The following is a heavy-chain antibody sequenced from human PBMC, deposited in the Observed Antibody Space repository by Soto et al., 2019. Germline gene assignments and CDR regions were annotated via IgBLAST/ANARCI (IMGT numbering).Heavy chain of an antibody. CDR2: IYYSGST. V-gene: IGHV4-59*08. J-gene: IGHJ4*02. D-gene: IGHD1-26*01. Sequence: TSETLSLTCTVSGGSISSYYWSWIRQPPGKGLEWIGYIYYSGSTNYNPSLKSRVTISVDTSKNQFSLKLSSVTAADTAVYYCARRPSSGYFDYWGQGTLVTVSS. CDR3: ARRPSSGYFDY. CDR1: GGSISSYY.